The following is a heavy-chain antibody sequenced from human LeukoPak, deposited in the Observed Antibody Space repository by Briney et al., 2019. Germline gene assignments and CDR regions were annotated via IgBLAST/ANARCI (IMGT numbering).Heavy chain of an antibody. CDR3: AKDLSWLFRAYFDY. J-gene: IGHJ4*02. D-gene: IGHD3-22*01. CDR1: GFTFSSYG. V-gene: IGHV3-33*06. Sequence: GGSLRLSCAASGFTFSSYGMHWVRQAPGKGLEWVAVIWYDGSNKYYADSVKGRFTISRDNSKNTLYLQMNSLRAEDTAVYYCAKDLSWLFRAYFDYWGQGTLVTVSS. CDR2: IWYDGSNK.